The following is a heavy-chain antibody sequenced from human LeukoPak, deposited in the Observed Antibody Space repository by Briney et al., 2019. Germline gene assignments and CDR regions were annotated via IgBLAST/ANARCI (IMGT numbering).Heavy chain of an antibody. D-gene: IGHD4-11*01. Sequence: GGSLRLSCAASGFTFRSYGMHWVPQAPGKGLGWVAVISYDGSNKYYADSVKGRFTISRDNSKNTLYLQMNSLRAEDTAVYYCARDKDYSNYYDYYYYMDVWGKGTTVTVSS. V-gene: IGHV3-33*01. CDR2: ISYDGSNK. CDR1: GFTFRSYG. J-gene: IGHJ6*03. CDR3: ARDKDYSNYYDYYYYMDV.